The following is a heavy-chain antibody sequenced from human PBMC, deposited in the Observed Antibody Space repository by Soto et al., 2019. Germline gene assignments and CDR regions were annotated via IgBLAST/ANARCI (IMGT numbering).Heavy chain of an antibody. CDR2: INHSGST. V-gene: IGHV4-34*01. CDR3: PRGVVKRSRGVIWPKGWFDP. D-gene: IGHD3-10*01. J-gene: IGHJ5*02. Sequence: QVQLQQWGAGLLKPSETLSLTCAVYGGSFSGYYWSWIRQPPGKGLEWIGEINHSGSTNYNPSLTSRVTLTVDPSKTQCSLQLTSVTAAATAVDYCPRGVVKRSRGVIWPKGWFDPWGQGTLVTVSS. CDR1: GGSFSGYY.